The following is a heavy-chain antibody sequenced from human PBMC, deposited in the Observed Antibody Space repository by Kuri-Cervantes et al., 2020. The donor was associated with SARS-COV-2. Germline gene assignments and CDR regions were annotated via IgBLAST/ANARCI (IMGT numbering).Heavy chain of an antibody. CDR3: ARGGRGDGYNYAFDL. V-gene: IGHV1-8*03. Sequence: GESLKISCKASGYTFTSYDINWVRQATGQGLEWMGWMNPNSGNTGYAQKFQGRVTITRNTSISTAYMELSSLRSEDTAVYYCARGGRGDGYNYAFDLWGQGTMVTVSS. D-gene: IGHD5-24*01. CDR1: GYTFTSYD. CDR2: MNPNSGNT. J-gene: IGHJ3*01.